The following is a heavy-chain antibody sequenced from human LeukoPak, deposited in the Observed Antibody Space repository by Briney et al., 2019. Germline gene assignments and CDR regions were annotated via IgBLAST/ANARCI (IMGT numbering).Heavy chain of an antibody. Sequence: SQTLSLTCAISGDSVSSNSAAWNWIRQSPSRGLEWLGRTYYRSKWYNDYAVSVKSRITINPDTSKNQFSLQLNSVTPEDTAVYYCARSASGYSSSWRGRYFGYWGQGTLVTVSS. CDR2: TYYRSKWYN. J-gene: IGHJ4*02. CDR1: GDSVSSNSAA. D-gene: IGHD6-13*01. V-gene: IGHV6-1*01. CDR3: ARSASGYSSSWRGRYFGY.